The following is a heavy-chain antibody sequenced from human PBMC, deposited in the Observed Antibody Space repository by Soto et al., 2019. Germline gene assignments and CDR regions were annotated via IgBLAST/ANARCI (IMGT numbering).Heavy chain of an antibody. J-gene: IGHJ4*02. V-gene: IGHV3-21*01. Sequence: GGSLRLSCAASGFTFSSYSMNWVRQAPGKGLEWVSSISSSSSYIYYADSVKGRFTISRDNAKNSLYLQMNSLRAEDTAVYYCASFTPPPSSGYYAYWGQGTLVTVSS. D-gene: IGHD3-22*01. CDR3: ASFTPPPSSGYYAY. CDR1: GFTFSSYS. CDR2: ISSSSSYI.